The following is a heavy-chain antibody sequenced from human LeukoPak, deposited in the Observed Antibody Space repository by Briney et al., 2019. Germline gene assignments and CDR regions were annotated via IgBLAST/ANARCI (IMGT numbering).Heavy chain of an antibody. V-gene: IGHV3-21*01. CDR2: ISSSSSYI. D-gene: IGHD5-18*01. Sequence: PGGSLRLSCAASGFTFSSYSMNWVRQAPGKGLEWVSSISSSSSYIYYADSVKGRFTISRDNAKNSLYLQMNSLRAEDTAVYYCARDPPPSYGSPGYYFDYWGQGTLVTVSS. J-gene: IGHJ4*02. CDR3: ARDPPPSYGSPGYYFDY. CDR1: GFTFSSYS.